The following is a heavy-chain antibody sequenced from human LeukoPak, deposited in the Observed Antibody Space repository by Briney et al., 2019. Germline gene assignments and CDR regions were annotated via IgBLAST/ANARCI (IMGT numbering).Heavy chain of an antibody. CDR3: AKDLFYYGSGKYRVPVGVEYYQH. Sequence: QPGGSLRLSCAASGFTFSNYGMHWVRQAPGKGLEWVAGVSHDGSNKDYGDSVEGRFTISRDNSKDTLYLQMNSLRPEDTAVYYCAKDLFYYGSGKYRVPVGVEYYQHWGQGTLVTVSS. J-gene: IGHJ1*01. CDR1: GFTFSNYG. CDR2: VSHDGSNK. D-gene: IGHD3-10*01. V-gene: IGHV3-30*18.